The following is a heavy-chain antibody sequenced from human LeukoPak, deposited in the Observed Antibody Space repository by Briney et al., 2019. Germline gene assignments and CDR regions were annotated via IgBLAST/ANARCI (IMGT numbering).Heavy chain of an antibody. D-gene: IGHD3-3*01. CDR3: ARAPHDYDFWPYVFDY. CDR1: GGSISSGDYY. V-gene: IGHV4-30-4*01. Sequence: SETLSLTCTVSGGSISSGDYYWSWIRQPPGKSLEWIGYIYYSGSTYYNPSLKSRVTISVDTSKNQFSLKLSSVTAADTAVYYCARAPHDYDFWPYVFDYWGQGTLVTVSS. J-gene: IGHJ4*02. CDR2: IYYSGST.